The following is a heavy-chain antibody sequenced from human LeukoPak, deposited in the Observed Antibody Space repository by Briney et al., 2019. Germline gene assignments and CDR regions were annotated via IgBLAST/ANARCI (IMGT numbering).Heavy chain of an antibody. CDR1: GGSVSSGNSY. Sequence: SETLSLTCTVSGGSVSSGNSYWSWIRQPPGKGLECIRYIYYSGSTNYNPSLKSRVTISVDTSKNQFSLKLSSVTAADTAVYYCARTHYDFWSGPVNAFDIWGQGTMVTVSS. CDR2: IYYSGST. D-gene: IGHD3-3*01. CDR3: ARTHYDFWSGPVNAFDI. V-gene: IGHV4-61*01. J-gene: IGHJ3*02.